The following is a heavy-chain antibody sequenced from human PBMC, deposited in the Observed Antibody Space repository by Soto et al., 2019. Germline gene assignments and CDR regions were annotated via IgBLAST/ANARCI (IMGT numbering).Heavy chain of an antibody. CDR2: ISGSGGST. V-gene: IGHV3-23*01. Sequence: PGGSLRLSCAASGFTFSSYAMSWVRQAPGKGLEWVSTISGSGGSTYYAESVRGRFTISRDNSKNTLYLQMNSLRAEDTAVYYCTKPTLGGYKYGSDPTQSIDYWGQGTLVTAPQ. D-gene: IGHD5-18*01. J-gene: IGHJ4*02. CDR1: GFTFSSYA. CDR3: TKPTLGGYKYGSDPTQSIDY.